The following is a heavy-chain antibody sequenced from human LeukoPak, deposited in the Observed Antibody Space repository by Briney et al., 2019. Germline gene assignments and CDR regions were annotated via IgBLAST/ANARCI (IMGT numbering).Heavy chain of an antibody. V-gene: IGHV3-23*01. CDR3: AKGAQGTYALDI. D-gene: IGHD1-1*01. CDR1: GFTFSKYA. Sequence: PGGSLRLSCAASGFTFSKYAMSWVRQAPGKGLEWVSDISGSGSSTYYADSVKGRFTISRDNSKNTLYLQMNSLSAEDTAVYYCAKGAQGTYALDIWGQGTMVTVSS. J-gene: IGHJ3*02. CDR2: ISGSGSST.